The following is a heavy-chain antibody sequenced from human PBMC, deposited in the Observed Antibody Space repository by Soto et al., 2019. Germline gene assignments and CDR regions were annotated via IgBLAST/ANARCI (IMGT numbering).Heavy chain of an antibody. CDR1: GYTFTSYG. J-gene: IGHJ4*02. D-gene: IGHD5-12*01. CDR2: ISAYNGNT. V-gene: IGHV1-18*01. Sequence: QVQLVQSGAEVKKPGASVKVSCKASGYTFTSYGISWVRQAPGQGLEWMGWISAYNGNTNYAQKLQGRGTMTTDTSPRTAYMELRSLRSDDTAVYYCARREVRDGYNGEGYWGQGTLVTVSS. CDR3: ARREVRDGYNGEGY.